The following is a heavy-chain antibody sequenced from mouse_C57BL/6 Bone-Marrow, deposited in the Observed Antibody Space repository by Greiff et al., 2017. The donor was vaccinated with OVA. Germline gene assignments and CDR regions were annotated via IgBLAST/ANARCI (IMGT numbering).Heavy chain of an antibody. Sequence: QVQLKQPGAELVKPGASVKMSCKASGYTFTSYWITWVKQRPGQGLEWIGDIYPGSGSTNYNEKFKSKATLTVDTSSSTAYMQLSSLTSEDSAVYYCARWEAYYGNNEGVCWYFEVWGTGTTVTVSS. V-gene: IGHV1-55*01. CDR1: GYTFTSYW. CDR3: ARWEAYYGNNEGVCWYFEV. D-gene: IGHD2-10*01. J-gene: IGHJ1*03. CDR2: IYPGSGST.